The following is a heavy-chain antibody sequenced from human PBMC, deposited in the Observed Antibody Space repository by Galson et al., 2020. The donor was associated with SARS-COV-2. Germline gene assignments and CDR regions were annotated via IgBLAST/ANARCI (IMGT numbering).Heavy chain of an antibody. Sequence: TGGSLRLSCAASGFTFTNAWVTWVRQAPGKGLEWVGRIRSNTHGGTTDYPSPVKGTFTISRDDSKNTVYLEMNSLKTEDTAMYYCTTDFDGSCCMNYWGQGTLVTVSS. D-gene: IGHD2-15*01. V-gene: IGHV3-15*01. CDR2: IRSNTHGGTT. CDR3: TTDFDGSCCMNY. J-gene: IGHJ4*02. CDR1: GFTFTNAW.